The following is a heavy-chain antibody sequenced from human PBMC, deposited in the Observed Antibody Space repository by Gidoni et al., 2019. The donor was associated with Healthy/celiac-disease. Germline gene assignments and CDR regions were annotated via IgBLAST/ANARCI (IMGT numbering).Heavy chain of an antibody. Sequence: QVQLQESGPGLVKPSQTLSLTCTVSGGSISSGGSYWSWIRQHPGKGLEWIGYIYYSGSTYYNPSLKSRVTISVDTSKNQFSLKLSSVTAADTAVYYCARDGANCSGGSCYRWFDPWGQGTLVTVSS. J-gene: IGHJ5*02. D-gene: IGHD2-15*01. CDR2: IYYSGST. CDR1: GGSISSGGSY. V-gene: IGHV4-31*03. CDR3: ARDGANCSGGSCYRWFDP.